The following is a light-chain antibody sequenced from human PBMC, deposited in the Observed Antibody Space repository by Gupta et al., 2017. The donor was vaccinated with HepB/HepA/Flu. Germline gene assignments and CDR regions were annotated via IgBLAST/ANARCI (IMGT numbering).Light chain of an antibody. CDR1: QRISTW. CDR3: QHYNSYPWT. CDR2: QAS. V-gene: IGKV1-5*03. Sequence: DIQLTQSPSTLSASVGDTVTITCRASQRISTWLVWYQQKPGKAPKVLIFQASTLQSGVPSRFSGSGTGTEFTLTISSLQPDDFATYYCQHYNSYPWTFGQGTKVEIK. J-gene: IGKJ1*01.